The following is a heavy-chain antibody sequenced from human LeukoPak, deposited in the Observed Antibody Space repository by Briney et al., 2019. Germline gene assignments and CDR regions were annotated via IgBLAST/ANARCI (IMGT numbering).Heavy chain of an antibody. CDR3: ARVRLPEAGGNWFDP. D-gene: IGHD1-14*01. J-gene: IGHJ5*02. CDR1: GDSFSSNSAA. V-gene: IGHV6-1*01. Sequence: SQTLSLTCAISGDSFSSNSAAWNWIRQSPSRGLEWLGRTFYRSKWYNEYAISVKSRITINADTSMNQFSLHLNSVTPDDTAVYYCARVRLPEAGGNWFDPWGQGTLVTVSP. CDR2: TFYRSKWYN.